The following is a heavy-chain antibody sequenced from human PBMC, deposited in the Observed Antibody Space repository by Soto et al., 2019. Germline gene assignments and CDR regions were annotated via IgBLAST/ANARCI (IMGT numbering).Heavy chain of an antibody. Sequence: QPGGSLRLSCAASGFTFSSYSMNWVRQAPGKGLEWVSYISSSSSTIYYADSVKGRFTISRDNAKNSLYLQMNSLRAEDTAVYYCARDVERYSSSGIDYFDYWGQGTLVTVSS. CDR3: ARDVERYSSSGIDYFDY. D-gene: IGHD6-6*01. CDR2: ISSSSSTI. J-gene: IGHJ4*02. V-gene: IGHV3-48*01. CDR1: GFTFSSYS.